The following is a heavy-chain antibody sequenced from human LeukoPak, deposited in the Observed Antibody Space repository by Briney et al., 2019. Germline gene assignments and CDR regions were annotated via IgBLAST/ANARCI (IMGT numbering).Heavy chain of an antibody. CDR3: ARDTTNWGSSGDFDY. D-gene: IGHD7-27*01. J-gene: IGHJ4*02. CDR2: IHYSGSA. V-gene: IGHV4-39*07. CDR1: GGSISTSYY. Sequence: SETLSLTCTVSGGSISTSYYWGWIRPPPGKGLEWIGSIHYSGSAYYNPSLKSRVTISVDMSKNQFSLKLSSVTAADTAVYYCARDTTNWGSSGDFDYWGQGTLVTVSS.